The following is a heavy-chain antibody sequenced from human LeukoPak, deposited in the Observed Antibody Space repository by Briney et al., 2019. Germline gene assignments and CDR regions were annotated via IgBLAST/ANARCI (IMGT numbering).Heavy chain of an antibody. CDR2: IAYDGSGK. V-gene: IGHV3-30-3*01. D-gene: IGHD3-22*01. CDR3: ASYYYDSSGYDY. Sequence: GGSLRLSCAASGFTFNRFAMHWVRQAPGKGLEWLAVIAYDGSGKYYADSVQGRFTISGDFSKRTLYLEMNSLRAEDTAVYYCASYYYDSSGYDYWGQGTLVTVSS. CDR1: GFTFNRFA. J-gene: IGHJ4*02.